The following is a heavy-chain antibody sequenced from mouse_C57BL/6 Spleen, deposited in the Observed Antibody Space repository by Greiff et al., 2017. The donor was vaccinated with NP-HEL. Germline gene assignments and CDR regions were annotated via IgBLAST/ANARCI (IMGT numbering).Heavy chain of an antibody. CDR1: GYTFTDYE. V-gene: IGHV1-15*01. CDR3: TRITTVGYFDY. Sequence: VQLVESGAELVRPGASVTLSCKASGYTFTDYEMHWVKQTPVHGLEWIGAIDPETGGTAYNQKFKGKAILTADKSSSTAYMELRSLTSEDSAVYYCTRITTVGYFDYWGQGTTLTVSS. J-gene: IGHJ2*01. D-gene: IGHD1-1*01. CDR2: IDPETGGT.